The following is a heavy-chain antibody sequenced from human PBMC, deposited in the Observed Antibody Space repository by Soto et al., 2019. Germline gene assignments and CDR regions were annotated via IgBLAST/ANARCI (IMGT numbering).Heavy chain of an antibody. Sequence: QLQLQESGSGLVKPSQTLSLTCAVSGGSISNGGYSWSWIRQPPGKGLEWIGNIFHSGSTYYNPSLKSRVTMSVDTSKNQFSLDLSSMTAADTAVYYCASGTAPPYYFDSWGQGTLVTVSS. CDR2: IFHSGST. V-gene: IGHV4-30-2*01. D-gene: IGHD1-26*01. CDR3: ASGTAPPYYFDS. J-gene: IGHJ4*02. CDR1: GGSISNGGYS.